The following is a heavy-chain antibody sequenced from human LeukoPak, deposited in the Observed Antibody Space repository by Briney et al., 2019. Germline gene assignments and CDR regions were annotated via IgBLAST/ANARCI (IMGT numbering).Heavy chain of an antibody. V-gene: IGHV1-69*04. J-gene: IGHJ4*02. CDR1: GGTFSSYA. Sequence: ASVKVSCKASGGTFSSYAISWVRQAPGQGLEWMGRIIPILGIANYAQKFQGRVTITADKSTSTAYMELSSLSSEDTAVYHCARQYYDSSGSLGHYWGQGPLVTVSS. CDR3: ARQYYDSSGSLGHY. D-gene: IGHD3-22*01. CDR2: IIPILGIA.